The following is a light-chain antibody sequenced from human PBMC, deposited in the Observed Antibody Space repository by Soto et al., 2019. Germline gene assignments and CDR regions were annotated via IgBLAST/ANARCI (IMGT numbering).Light chain of an antibody. CDR1: QSVSSN. Sequence: EIVMTQSPVTLSVSPGERATLSCRASQSVSSNLAWYQQKPGQAPRLLIYGASTSATGIPARFSGSGSGIEFTLTITSLQSEDFAVYFCQQYNNWPPWTFGHGTKVELK. V-gene: IGKV3-15*01. J-gene: IGKJ1*01. CDR2: GAS. CDR3: QQYNNWPPWT.